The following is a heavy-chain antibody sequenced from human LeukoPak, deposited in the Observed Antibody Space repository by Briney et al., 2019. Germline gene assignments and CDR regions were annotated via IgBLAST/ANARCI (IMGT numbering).Heavy chain of an antibody. D-gene: IGHD2-21*02. CDR1: GGSFSGYY. V-gene: IGHV4-34*01. Sequence: SETLSLTCAVYGGSFSGYYWSWIRQPPGKGLEWIGEINHSGSTNYNPSLKSRVTISVDTSKNQFSLKLSSVTAADTAVYYCAKYCGGDCRVGYYYYGMDVWGQGTTVTVSS. CDR2: INHSGST. CDR3: AKYCGGDCRVGYYYYGMDV. J-gene: IGHJ6*02.